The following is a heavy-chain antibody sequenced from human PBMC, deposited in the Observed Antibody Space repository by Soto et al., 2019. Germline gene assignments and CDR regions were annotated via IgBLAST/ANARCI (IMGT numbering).Heavy chain of an antibody. V-gene: IGHV3-30*03. J-gene: IGHJ6*03. CDR3: ASVDIVVVPAAIAEGYYYYMDV. Sequence: GGSLRLSCAASGFTFSSYGMHWVRQAPGKGLEWVAVISYDGSNKYYADSVKGRFTISRDNSKNTLYLQMNSLRAEDTAVYYCASVDIVVVPAAIAEGYYYYMDVWGKGTTVTVSS. D-gene: IGHD2-2*01. CDR2: ISYDGSNK. CDR1: GFTFSSYG.